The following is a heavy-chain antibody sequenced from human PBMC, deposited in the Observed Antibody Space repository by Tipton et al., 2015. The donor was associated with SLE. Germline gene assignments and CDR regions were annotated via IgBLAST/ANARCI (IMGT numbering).Heavy chain of an antibody. V-gene: IGHV4-39*07. CDR1: GGSVSSGSYS. J-gene: IGHJ3*02. CDR3: ARGWRQWLVLDDAFDI. Sequence: TLSLTCTVSGGSVSSGSYSWSWIRQPPGKGLEWIGEINHSGSTNYNPSLKSRVTISVDTSKNQFSLKMGSVTAADTAVYYCARGWRQWLVLDDAFDIWGQGTMVTVSS. D-gene: IGHD6-19*01. CDR2: INHSGST.